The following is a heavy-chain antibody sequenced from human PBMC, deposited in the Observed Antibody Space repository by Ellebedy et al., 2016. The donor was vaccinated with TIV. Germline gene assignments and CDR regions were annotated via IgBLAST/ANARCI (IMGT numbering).Heavy chain of an antibody. V-gene: IGHV4-34*01. CDR1: GGSFSGYY. Sequence: GSLGLSCAVYGGSFSGYYWSWIRQPPGKGLEWIGEINHSGSTNYNPSLKSRVTISVDTSKNQFSLKLSSVTAADTAVYYCARPHKYYDFWSGYYYFDYWGQGTLVTVSS. D-gene: IGHD3-3*01. CDR2: INHSGST. J-gene: IGHJ4*02. CDR3: ARPHKYYDFWSGYYYFDY.